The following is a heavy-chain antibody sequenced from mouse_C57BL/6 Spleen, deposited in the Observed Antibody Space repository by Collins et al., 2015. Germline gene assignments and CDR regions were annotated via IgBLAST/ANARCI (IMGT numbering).Heavy chain of an antibody. CDR2: IYPGDGDT. J-gene: IGHJ2*01. D-gene: IGHD1-2*01. Sequence: QVQLQQSGPELVKPGASVKISCKASGYAFSSSWMNWVKQRPGQGLEWIGRIYPGDGDTNYNGKFKGKATLTADKSSSTAYMQLSSLTSVDSAVYFCARGDTTACFDYWGQGTTLTVSS. CDR3: ARGDTTACFDY. CDR1: GYAFSSSW. V-gene: IGHV1-82*01.